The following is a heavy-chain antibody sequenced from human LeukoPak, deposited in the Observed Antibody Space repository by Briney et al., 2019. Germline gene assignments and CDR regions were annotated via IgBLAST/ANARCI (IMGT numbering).Heavy chain of an antibody. CDR2: IYTSGST. CDR1: GGSISSGSYY. CDR3: ARGDYSSSWYYFDY. Sequence: SETLSLTCTVSGGSISSGSYYWSWIRQPAGTGLEWIGRIYTSGSTNYNPSLKSRVTISVDTSKNQFSLKLSSVTAADTAVYYCARGDYSSSWYYFDYWGQGTLVTVSS. D-gene: IGHD6-13*01. V-gene: IGHV4-61*02. J-gene: IGHJ4*02.